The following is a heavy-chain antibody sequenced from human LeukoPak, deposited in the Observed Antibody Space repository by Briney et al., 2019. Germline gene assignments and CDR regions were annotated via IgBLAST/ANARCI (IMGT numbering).Heavy chain of an antibody. CDR3: AKGSSIAALNWFDP. CDR2: IYSGGST. Sequence: PGGSLRLSCAASGFTVSSNYMSWVRQAPGKGLEWVSVIYSGGSTYYADSVKGRFTISRDNSKNTLYLQMNSLRAEDTAVYYCAKGSSIAALNWFDPWGQGTLVTVSS. CDR1: GFTVSSNY. D-gene: IGHD6-6*01. J-gene: IGHJ5*02. V-gene: IGHV3-53*01.